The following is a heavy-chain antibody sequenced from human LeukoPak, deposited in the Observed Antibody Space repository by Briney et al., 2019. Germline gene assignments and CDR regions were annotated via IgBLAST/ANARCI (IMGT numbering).Heavy chain of an antibody. CDR3: ARFRGYSGYDFRPHYYYYGMDV. V-gene: IGHV4-34*01. CDR2: INHSGST. CDR1: GGSFSGYY. D-gene: IGHD5-12*01. J-gene: IGHJ6*02. Sequence: PSETLSLTCAVYGGSFSGYYWSWIRQPPGKGLECIGEINHSGSTNYNPSLKSRVTISVDTSKNQFSLKLSSVTAADTAVYYCARFRGYSGYDFRPHYYYYGMDVWGQGTSVAVSS.